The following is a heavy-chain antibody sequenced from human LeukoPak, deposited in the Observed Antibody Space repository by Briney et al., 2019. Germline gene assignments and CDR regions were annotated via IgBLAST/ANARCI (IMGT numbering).Heavy chain of an antibody. CDR3: ARVSGYYWESFYDY. CDR1: GGSISNYY. J-gene: IGHJ4*02. D-gene: IGHD5-12*01. Sequence: SETLSLTCTVFGGSISNYYWSWIRQPPGKGLEWIGYIYYSGSTNYNPSLKSRVTISVDTSKNQFSLKLRSVTAADTAVYYCARVSGYYWESFYDYWGQGTLVTVSS. CDR2: IYYSGST. V-gene: IGHV4-59*01.